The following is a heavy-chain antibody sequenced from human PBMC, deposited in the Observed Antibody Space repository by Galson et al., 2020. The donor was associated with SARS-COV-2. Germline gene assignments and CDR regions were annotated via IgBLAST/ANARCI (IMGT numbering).Heavy chain of an antibody. CDR1: GGSISSHY. CDR2: IYDSGP. D-gene: IGHD4-17*01. J-gene: IGHJ2*01. Sequence: SETLSLTCTVSGGSISSHYWTWIRQPPGKGLEWIGYIYDSGPNYNPSLRSRVTISEDTSKNQISLKLTSVTAADTAVYYCATVTSQYWYFDLWGRGTLVTVSS. CDR3: ATVTSQYWYFDL. V-gene: IGHV4-4*08.